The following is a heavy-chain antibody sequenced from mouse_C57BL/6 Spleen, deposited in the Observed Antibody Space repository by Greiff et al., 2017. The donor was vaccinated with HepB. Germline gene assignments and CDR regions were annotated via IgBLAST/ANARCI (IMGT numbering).Heavy chain of an antibody. V-gene: IGHV1-50*01. CDR2: IDPSDSYT. CDR1: GYTFTSYW. Sequence: QVQLKQPGAELVKPGASVKLSCKASGYTFTSYWMQWVKQRPGQGLEWIGEIDPSDSYTNYNQKFKGKATLTVDTSSSTAYMQLSSLTSEDSAVYYCARGGTNWDSGAMDYWGQGTSVTVSS. J-gene: IGHJ4*01. D-gene: IGHD4-1*01. CDR3: ARGGTNWDSGAMDY.